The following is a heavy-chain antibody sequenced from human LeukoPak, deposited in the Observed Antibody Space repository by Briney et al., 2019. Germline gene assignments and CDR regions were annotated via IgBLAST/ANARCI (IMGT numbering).Heavy chain of an antibody. Sequence: SETLSLTCTVSGGSISSYYWSWIRQPPGKGLGWIGYISYSGSTNYNPSLKSRVTISVDTSKNQFSLRLSSVTAADTAVYFCARCRDGYPPFDYWGQGTLVTVSS. CDR1: GGSISSYY. J-gene: IGHJ4*02. CDR3: ARCRDGYPPFDY. CDR2: ISYSGST. V-gene: IGHV4-59*01. D-gene: IGHD5-24*01.